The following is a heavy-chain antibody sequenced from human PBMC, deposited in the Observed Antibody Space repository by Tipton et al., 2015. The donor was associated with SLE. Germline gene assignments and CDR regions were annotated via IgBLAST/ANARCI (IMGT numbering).Heavy chain of an antibody. CDR3: ARHQPLRGGSYAFWSGLLFFDY. Sequence: TLSLTCTVSGGSISSSNYYWGWLRQPPGKGLEWIASIYYSGRTYYNPSLKSRVTISVDTSKNQFSLKLTSVTAADTAVYYCARHQPLRGGSYAFWSGLLFFDYWGQGALVTVSS. CDR2: IYYSGRT. V-gene: IGHV4-39*01. J-gene: IGHJ4*02. CDR1: GGSISSSNYY. D-gene: IGHD3/OR15-3a*01.